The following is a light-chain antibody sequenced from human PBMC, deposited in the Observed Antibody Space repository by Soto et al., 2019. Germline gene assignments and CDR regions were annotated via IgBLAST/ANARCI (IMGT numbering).Light chain of an antibody. J-gene: IGKJ4*01. CDR2: GAS. Sequence: EIVMTQSPATLSVSPGERATLSCRASQSISSNLAWYQQKPGQAPRLLTYGASTRATGIPARFSGSGSGTEFILTIGRLQSEDFAVYYCQQYDNWPLTFGGGTKVEIK. CDR3: QQYDNWPLT. CDR1: QSISSN. V-gene: IGKV3-15*01.